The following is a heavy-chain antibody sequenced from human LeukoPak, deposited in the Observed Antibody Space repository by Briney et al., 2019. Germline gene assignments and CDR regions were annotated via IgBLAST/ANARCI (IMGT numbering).Heavy chain of an antibody. J-gene: IGHJ4*02. CDR2: INPSGGST. CDR1: GYTFTSYY. Sequence: GPSVKVSCKASGYTFTSYYMHWVRQAPGQGLEWMGIINPSGGSTSYAQKFQGRVTITADKSTSTAYMELSSLSSEDTAVYYCASGRGYSYGVFDYWGQGTLVTVSS. D-gene: IGHD5-18*01. V-gene: IGHV1-46*01. CDR3: ASGRGYSYGVFDY.